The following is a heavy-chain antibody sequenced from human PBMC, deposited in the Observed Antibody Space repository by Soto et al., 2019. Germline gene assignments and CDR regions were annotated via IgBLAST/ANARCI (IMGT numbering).Heavy chain of an antibody. V-gene: IGHV3-23*01. CDR1: GFTFSSYA. J-gene: IGHJ1*01. Sequence: EVQLLESGGGLVQPGGSLRLSCAASGFTFSSYAMSWVRQAPGKGLEWVSGISGSGDSTYYADSVKGRFTISRDNSKNTRSLQMNSLRAEDTAVYYCAKGVPGIAVAGTGYFQHWGQGTLVTVSS. D-gene: IGHD6-19*01. CDR3: AKGVPGIAVAGTGYFQH. CDR2: ISGSGDST.